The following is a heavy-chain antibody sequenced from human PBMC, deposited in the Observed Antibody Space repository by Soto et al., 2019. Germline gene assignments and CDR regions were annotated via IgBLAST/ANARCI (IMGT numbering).Heavy chain of an antibody. V-gene: IGHV3-64*01. CDR2: ISSNGGST. Sequence: EVQLVESGGGLVQPGGSLRLSCAASGFTFSSYAMPWVRQAPGKGLEYVSAISSNGGSTYYANSVKGRFTISRDNSKNTLYLQMGSLRAEDMAVYYCARDGLINGDYVHWYFDLWGRGTLVTVSS. J-gene: IGHJ2*01. D-gene: IGHD4-17*01. CDR3: ARDGLINGDYVHWYFDL. CDR1: GFTFSSYA.